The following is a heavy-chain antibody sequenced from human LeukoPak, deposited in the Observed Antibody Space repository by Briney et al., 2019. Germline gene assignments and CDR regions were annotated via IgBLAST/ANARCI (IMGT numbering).Heavy chain of an antibody. V-gene: IGHV3-30*18. J-gene: IGHJ6*02. CDR1: GFTFSSYG. CDR3: AKGGPYYGSGPDYYYYYGMDV. D-gene: IGHD3-10*01. Sequence: GGSLRLSCAATGFTFSSYGMHWVRQAPGKGLEWVAVISYDGSNKYYADSVKGRFTISRDNSKNTLYLQMNSLRAEDTAVYYCAKGGPYYGSGPDYYYYYGMDVWGQGTTVTVSS. CDR2: ISYDGSNK.